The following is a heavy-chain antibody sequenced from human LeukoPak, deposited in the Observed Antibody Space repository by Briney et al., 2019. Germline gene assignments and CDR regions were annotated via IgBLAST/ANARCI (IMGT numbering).Heavy chain of an antibody. CDR3: AGANYYDSSGYSVLEAFDI. J-gene: IGHJ3*02. V-gene: IGHV1-18*01. Sequence: ASVKVSCKASVYTFTSYGISWVRQAPGQGLEWMGWISAYNGNTNYAQKLQGRVTMTTDTSTSTAYMELRSLRSDDTAVYYCAGANYYDSSGYSVLEAFDIWGQGTMVTVSS. CDR2: ISAYNGNT. D-gene: IGHD3-22*01. CDR1: VYTFTSYG.